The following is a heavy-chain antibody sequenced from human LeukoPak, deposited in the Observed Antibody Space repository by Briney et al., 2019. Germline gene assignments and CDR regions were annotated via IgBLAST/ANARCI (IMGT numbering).Heavy chain of an antibody. D-gene: IGHD1-26*01. CDR1: GYTFTSYG. CDR2: ISAYNGNT. J-gene: IGHJ4*02. V-gene: IGHV1-18*01. Sequence: ASVKVSCKASGYTFTSYGISWVRQAPGQGLEWMGWISAYNGNTNYAQKFQERVTITRDMSTSTAYMELSSLRSEDTAVYYCAAGASGSSEHPFGYWGQGTLVTVSS. CDR3: AAGASGSSEHPFGY.